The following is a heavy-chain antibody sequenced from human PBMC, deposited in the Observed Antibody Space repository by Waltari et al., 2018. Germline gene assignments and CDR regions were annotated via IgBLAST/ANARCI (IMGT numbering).Heavy chain of an antibody. D-gene: IGHD1-20*01. V-gene: IGHV1-18*04. J-gene: IGHJ4*02. CDR2: VSHLNGKT. CDR1: GYSFTSVG. Sequence: QVQLLQSGAEVKEPGASVKVSCRAAGYSFTSVGISWVRLAPGKGLEWVGWVSHLNGKTNYAQKVQDRVTMTTDTSTSTAYMELRSLRFDDTAVYFCATDNLNAFHNWGQGTLVTVSS. CDR3: ATDNLNAFHN.